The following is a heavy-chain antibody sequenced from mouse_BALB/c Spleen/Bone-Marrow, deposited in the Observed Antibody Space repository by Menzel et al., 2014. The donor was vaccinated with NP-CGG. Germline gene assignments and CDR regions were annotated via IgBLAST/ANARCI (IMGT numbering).Heavy chain of an antibody. CDR2: IFPRIGST. J-gene: IGHJ2*01. V-gene: IGHV1S12*01. D-gene: IGHD1-1*01. CDR1: GYSLTSYY. CDR3: ARRDYCGSTYGFDY. Sequence: QVQLQQSGPELVKSGASVKISCKASGYSLTSYYIHWVKQRPGQGLEWIGWIFPRIGSTKYNEKFKGKATLTADTSSSTDYMQLSRLTTEDSAVYVCARRDYCGSTYGFDYWGQGTTLTVSS.